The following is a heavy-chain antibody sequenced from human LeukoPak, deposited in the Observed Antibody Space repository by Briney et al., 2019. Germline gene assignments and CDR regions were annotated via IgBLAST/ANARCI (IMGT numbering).Heavy chain of an antibody. CDR2: IYYSGST. V-gene: IGHV4-59*01. J-gene: IGHJ5*02. CDR3: ARDGGDWFDP. CDR1: GGSISSYY. D-gene: IGHD2-21*01. Sequence: PSETLSLTCTVSGGSISSYYWNWIRQPPGKGLEWIGNIYYSGSTNYNPSLKRRVTISVDTSKNQFSLKLSSVTAADTAVYYCARDGGDWFDPWGQRTLVTVSS.